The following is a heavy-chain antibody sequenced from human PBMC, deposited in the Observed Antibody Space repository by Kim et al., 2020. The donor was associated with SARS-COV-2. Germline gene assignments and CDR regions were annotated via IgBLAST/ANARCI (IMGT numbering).Heavy chain of an antibody. D-gene: IGHD6-13*01. J-gene: IGHJ4*02. CDR3: ARDPGIAAAGTSFDY. CDR2: ISYDGSNK. Sequence: GGSLRLSCAASGFTFSSYAMHWVRQAPGKGLEWVAVISYDGSNKYYVDSVKGRFTISRDNSKNTLYLQMNSLRAEDTAVYYCARDPGIAAAGTSFDYWGQGTLVTVSS. V-gene: IGHV3-30*04. CDR1: GFTFSSYA.